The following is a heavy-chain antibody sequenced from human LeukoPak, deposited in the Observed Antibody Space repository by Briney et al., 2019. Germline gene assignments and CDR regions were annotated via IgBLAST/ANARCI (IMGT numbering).Heavy chain of an antibody. CDR1: GYTFTGYY. CDR3: ARGGSPYSGYDWWYYFDY. V-gene: IGHV1-2*02. J-gene: IGHJ4*02. D-gene: IGHD5-12*01. CDR2: INPNSGGT. Sequence: ASVKVSCKASGYTFTGYYMHWVRQAPGQGLEWMGWINPNSGGTNYAQKFQGRVTMTRDTSISTAYMELSGLRSDDTAVYYCARGGSPYSGYDWWYYFDYWGQGTLVTVSS.